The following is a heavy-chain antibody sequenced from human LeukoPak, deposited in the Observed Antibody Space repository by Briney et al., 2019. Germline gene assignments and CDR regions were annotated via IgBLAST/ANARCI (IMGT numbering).Heavy chain of an antibody. J-gene: IGHJ4*02. CDR2: IKQDGSEK. CDR1: GFTFSSYW. V-gene: IGHV3-7*01. Sequence: GGSLRLSCAASGFTFSSYWMSWVRQAPGKGLEWVANIKQDGSEKYYVDSVKGRFTISRDNAKNSLYLQMNSLRAEDTAVYYCARDGPVYFGRWGIDYWGQGTLVTVSS. D-gene: IGHD5-24*01. CDR3: ARDGPVYFGRWGIDY.